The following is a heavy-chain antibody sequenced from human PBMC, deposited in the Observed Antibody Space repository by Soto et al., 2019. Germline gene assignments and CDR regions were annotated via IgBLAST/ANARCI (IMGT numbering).Heavy chain of an antibody. J-gene: IGHJ3*02. CDR1: GGSISSYY. CDR2: IYTSGST. V-gene: IGHV4-4*07. Sequence: SETLALSCTVSGGSISSYYWSWIRHTAGKGLEWIGRIYTSGSTNYNPSLKSRVTMSVDTSKNQFSLKLSSVTAADTAVYYCARDAYYYDSSGYYPGNAFDIWGQGTMVTVSS. D-gene: IGHD3-22*01. CDR3: ARDAYYYDSSGYYPGNAFDI.